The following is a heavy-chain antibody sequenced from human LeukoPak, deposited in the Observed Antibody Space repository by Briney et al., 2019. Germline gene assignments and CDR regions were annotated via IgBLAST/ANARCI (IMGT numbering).Heavy chain of an antibody. CDR1: GYTFTSYY. CDR3: ARAEYSYGYGFMDY. CDR2: INPSGGST. D-gene: IGHD5-18*01. J-gene: IGHJ4*02. Sequence: GASVKVSCKASGYTFTSYYMHWVRQAPGQGLEWMGIINPSGGSTSYGQKFQGRVTMTRDMSTSTVYMELSSLRSEDTAVYYCARAEYSYGYGFMDYWGQGTLVTVPS. V-gene: IGHV1-46*01.